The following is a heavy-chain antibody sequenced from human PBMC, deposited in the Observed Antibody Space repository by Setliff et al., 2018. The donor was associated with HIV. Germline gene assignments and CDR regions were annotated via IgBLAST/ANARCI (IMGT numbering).Heavy chain of an antibody. CDR2: INHSGST. Sequence: SETLSLTCAVYGGSFSGYYWSWIRQPPGKGLEWIGEINHSGSTNYNPSLESRVAISLDTSKNQFSLKLRSVTAADTAVYYCARDKRFGYDYGGYDYWGQGTLVTVSS. J-gene: IGHJ4*02. D-gene: IGHD5-12*01. CDR3: ARDKRFGYDYGGYDY. V-gene: IGHV4-34*01. CDR1: GGSFSGYY.